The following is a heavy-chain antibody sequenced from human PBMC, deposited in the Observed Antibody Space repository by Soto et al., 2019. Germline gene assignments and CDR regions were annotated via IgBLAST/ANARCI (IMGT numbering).Heavy chain of an antibody. J-gene: IGHJ4*02. D-gene: IGHD1-7*01. V-gene: IGHV3-21*01. CDR3: ARGHGGTTDY. CDR1: GFTLSSYS. Sequence: EVQLVESGGGLVKPGGSLRLSCAASGFTLSSYSMNWVRQAPGKGLEWVSSISSSSSYIYYADSVKGRFTISRDNAKNSLYLQMNSLRAEDTAVYYCARGHGGTTDYWGQGTLVTVSS. CDR2: ISSSSSYI.